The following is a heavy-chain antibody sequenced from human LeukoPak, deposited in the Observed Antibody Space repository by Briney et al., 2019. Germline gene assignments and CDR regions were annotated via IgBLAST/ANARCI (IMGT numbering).Heavy chain of an antibody. Sequence: PSETLSLTCTVSGGSISSGGYYWSWIRQHPGKGLERIGYIYYSGSTYCNPSLKSRVTISVDTSKNQFSLKLSSVTAADTAVYYCARCGYPDIGFDAFDIWGQGTMVTVSS. CDR3: ARCGYPDIGFDAFDI. CDR2: IYYSGST. D-gene: IGHD3-22*01. V-gene: IGHV4-31*03. CDR1: GGSISSGGYY. J-gene: IGHJ3*02.